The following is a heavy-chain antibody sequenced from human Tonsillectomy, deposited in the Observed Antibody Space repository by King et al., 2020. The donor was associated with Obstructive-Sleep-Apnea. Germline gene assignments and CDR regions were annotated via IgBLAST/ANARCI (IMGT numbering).Heavy chain of an antibody. D-gene: IGHD3-10*01. V-gene: IGHV4-59*01. Sequence: QLQESGPGLVKPSETLSLTCTVSGGSIINYYWSWIRQPPGKGLEWIGHIYYTGSTNYTPSLKSRVTVSVDTSKNQFSLKLSSVTAADTAVYYCAGNPSGSYSFDYWGQGTLVTVSS. CDR1: GGSIINYY. CDR3: AGNPSGSYSFDY. CDR2: IYYTGST. J-gene: IGHJ4*02.